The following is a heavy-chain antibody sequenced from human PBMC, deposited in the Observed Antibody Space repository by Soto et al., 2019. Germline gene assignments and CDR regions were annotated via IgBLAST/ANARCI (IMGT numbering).Heavy chain of an antibody. D-gene: IGHD4-4*01. V-gene: IGHV1-18*01. J-gene: IGHJ5*02. CDR1: GYTFTSYG. Sequence: ASVQVSCKASGYTFTSYGISWVRQAPGQRLEWMGWISAYNGNTNYAQKHQGRVTMTTNTPTSTAYMELRSLRSDDTAFYYCAREMTTETTGDNWFDPWGQGTLVTVSS. CDR2: ISAYNGNT. CDR3: AREMTTETTGDNWFDP.